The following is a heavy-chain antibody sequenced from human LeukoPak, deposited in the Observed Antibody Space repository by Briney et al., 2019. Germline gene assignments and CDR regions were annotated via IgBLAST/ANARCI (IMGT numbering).Heavy chain of an antibody. CDR1: GCTFGDYA. J-gene: IGHJ4*02. D-gene: IGHD4-17*01. CDR2: IRSKAYGGTK. V-gene: IGHV3-49*03. Sequence: GGSLRLSCTACGCTFGDYAISWFRHAPGKGQEWVGFIRSKAYGGTKEYAASVKGRFTISRDDSKSIAYLQMNSLKTEDTAVYYCTSTASTVTPMGYYFAYSGQGTLVTLSS. CDR3: TSTASTVTPMGYYFAY.